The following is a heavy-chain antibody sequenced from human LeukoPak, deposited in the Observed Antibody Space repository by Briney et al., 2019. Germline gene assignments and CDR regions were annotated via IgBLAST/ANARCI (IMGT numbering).Heavy chain of an antibody. V-gene: IGHV3-23*01. J-gene: IGHJ4*02. Sequence: PGGSLRLSCAASGFTFSSYAMSWVRQAPGKGLEWVSAISGSGGSTYYADSVKGRFTISRDNAKNSLYLQMNSLRNEDTAVYYCARESGSYSGPDYWGQGTLVTVSS. CDR1: GFTFSSYA. D-gene: IGHD1-26*01. CDR3: ARESGSYSGPDY. CDR2: ISGSGGST.